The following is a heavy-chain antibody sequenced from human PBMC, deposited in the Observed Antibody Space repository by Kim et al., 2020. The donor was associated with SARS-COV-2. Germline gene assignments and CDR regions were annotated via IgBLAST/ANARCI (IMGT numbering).Heavy chain of an antibody. J-gene: IGHJ4*02. V-gene: IGHV7-4-1*02. CDR3: AREFVVVPAAARTEDY. Sequence: AVNVSCKASGYTFTSYAMNWVRQAPGQGREWMGWINTNTGNPTYAQGFTGRFVFSLDTSVSTAYLQISTLKAEDTAVYYCAREFVVVPAAARTEDYWVQ. CDR2: INTNTGNP. D-gene: IGHD2-2*01. CDR1: GYTFTSYA.